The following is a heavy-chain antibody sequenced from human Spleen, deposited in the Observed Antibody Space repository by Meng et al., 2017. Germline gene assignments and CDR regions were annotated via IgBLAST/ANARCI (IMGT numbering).Heavy chain of an antibody. CDR1: GFTFSSYA. V-gene: IGHV3-23*01. CDR3: AKGHRATTVDY. J-gene: IGHJ4*02. CDR2: ISGSGGST. Sequence: GESLKISCAASGFTFSSYAMSWVRQAPGKGLEWVSAISGSGGSTYYADSVEGRFTISRDNSKNTLYLQMNSLRAEDTAVYYCAKGHRATTVDYWGQGTLVTVSS. D-gene: IGHD1-26*01.